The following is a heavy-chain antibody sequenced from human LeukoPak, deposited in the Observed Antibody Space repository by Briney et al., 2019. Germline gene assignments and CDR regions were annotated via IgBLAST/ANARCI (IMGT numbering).Heavy chain of an antibody. V-gene: IGHV3-48*01. CDR1: GFTFSSYS. CDR3: ARDISEWLLID. Sequence: GGSLRLSCAASGFTFSSYSMNWVRQAPGKGLEWVSYISSSSTTIYYADSVKGRFTISRDNAKNSLYLQMNSLRAEDTAVHYCARDISEWLLIDWGQGTLVTVSS. J-gene: IGHJ4*02. CDR2: ISSSSTTI. D-gene: IGHD3-3*01.